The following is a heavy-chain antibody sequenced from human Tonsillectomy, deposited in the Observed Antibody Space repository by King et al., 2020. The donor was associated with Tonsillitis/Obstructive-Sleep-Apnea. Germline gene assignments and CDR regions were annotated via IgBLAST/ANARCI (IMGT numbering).Heavy chain of an antibody. CDR1: GGSFSGYY. V-gene: IGHV4-34*01. D-gene: IGHD3-3*01. Sequence: VQLQQWGAGLLKPSETLSLTCAVYGGSFSGYYWSCIRQPPGKGLEWIGEINHSGSTNYNTSLKSRVTISVDTSKNQFSLKLSSVTAADTAVYYCARGEGYYDFWSGYYFDYWGQGTLVTVSS. J-gene: IGHJ4*02. CDR3: ARGEGYYDFWSGYYFDY. CDR2: INHSGST.